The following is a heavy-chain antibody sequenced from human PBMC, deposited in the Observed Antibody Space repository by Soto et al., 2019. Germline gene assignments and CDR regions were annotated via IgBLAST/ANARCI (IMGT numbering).Heavy chain of an antibody. CDR1: GYTFTSYA. Sequence: GASVKLSCTASGYTFTSYAMHWVRQAPEQRLEWMGWINAGNGNTKYSQKFQGRVTITRDTSASTAYMELSSLRSEDTAVYYCARTPLGYCSSTSCYGPVKFFDYWGQGTLGTVSS. V-gene: IGHV1-3*01. CDR3: ARTPLGYCSSTSCYGPVKFFDY. J-gene: IGHJ4*02. CDR2: INAGNGNT. D-gene: IGHD2-2*01.